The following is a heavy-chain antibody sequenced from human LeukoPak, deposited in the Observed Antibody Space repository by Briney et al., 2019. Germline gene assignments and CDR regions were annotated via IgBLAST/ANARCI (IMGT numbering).Heavy chain of an antibody. Sequence: ASVKVSCKASGYTFTSYGISWGRQAPGQGLEWMGWISAYNGNTNYAQKLQGRVTMTTDTSTSTAYMELRSLRSDDTAVYYCARDDRLSTYCGGDCYSLAAFDIWGQGTMVTVSS. CDR1: GYTFTSYG. D-gene: IGHD2-21*01. J-gene: IGHJ3*02. CDR2: ISAYNGNT. CDR3: ARDDRLSTYCGGDCYSLAAFDI. V-gene: IGHV1-18*01.